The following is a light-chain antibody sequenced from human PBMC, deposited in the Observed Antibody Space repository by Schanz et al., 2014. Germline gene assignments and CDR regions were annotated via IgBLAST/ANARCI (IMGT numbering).Light chain of an antibody. CDR1: SSDVGNYGL. CDR3: CSFAGSTTYYV. Sequence: QSALTQPASVSGSPGQSITISCTGTSSDVGNYGLVSWYQLHPGKAPKLIIYEGSQRPSTVSNRFSGSKSDNTASLTISGLQTEDEAHYYCCSFAGSTTYYVFGTGTKLTVL. CDR2: EGS. V-gene: IGLV2-23*01. J-gene: IGLJ1*01.